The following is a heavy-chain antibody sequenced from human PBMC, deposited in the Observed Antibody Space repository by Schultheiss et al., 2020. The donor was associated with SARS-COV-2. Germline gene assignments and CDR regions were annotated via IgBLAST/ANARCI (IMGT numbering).Heavy chain of an antibody. D-gene: IGHD4-23*01. V-gene: IGHV3-33*01. Sequence: GESLKISCAASGFTFSSYGMHWVRQAPGKGLEWVAVIWYDGSNKYYADSVKGRFTISRDNSKNTLYLQMNSLRAEDTAVYYCARRGMVTGTFDYWGQGTLVTVSS. CDR1: GFTFSSYG. CDR3: ARRGMVTGTFDY. CDR2: IWYDGSNK. J-gene: IGHJ4*02.